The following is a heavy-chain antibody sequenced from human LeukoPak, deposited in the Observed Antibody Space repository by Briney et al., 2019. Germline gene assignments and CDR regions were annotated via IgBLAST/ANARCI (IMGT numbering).Heavy chain of an antibody. J-gene: IGHJ4*02. CDR2: ISSSSYI. D-gene: IGHD3-10*01. CDR1: GFTFSSYS. V-gene: IGHV3-21*01. CDR3: ARDGMVRGVMGY. Sequence: GGSLRLSCAASGFTFSSYSMNWVRQAPGKGLEWVSSISSSSYIYYADSVKGRFTISRDNAKNSLYLQMNSLRAEDTAVYYCARDGMVRGVMGYWGQGTLVTVSS.